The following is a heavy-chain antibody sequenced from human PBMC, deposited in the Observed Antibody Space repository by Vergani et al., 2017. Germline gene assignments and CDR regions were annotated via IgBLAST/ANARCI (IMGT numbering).Heavy chain of an antibody. J-gene: IGHJ4*02. CDR1: GFSLATSGVG. V-gene: IGHV2-5*01. CDR3: VHIPPFNWNYGWGDF. D-gene: IGHD1-7*01. Sequence: QITLKDSGPTRVRPTETLTLTCSFSGFSLATSGVGVTWIRQSPGTALKWLARVDWNGEKSSSPSLQSRLTITKDPSGYRVGLTLTNVQPVNTDTYSCVHIPPFNWNYGWGDFWGQGSVVTVS. CDR2: VDWNGEK.